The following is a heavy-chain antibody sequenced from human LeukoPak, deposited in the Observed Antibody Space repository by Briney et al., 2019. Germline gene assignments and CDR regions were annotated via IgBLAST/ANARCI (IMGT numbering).Heavy chain of an antibody. CDR2: IYCSGST. Sequence: SETLSLTCTVSGGSISSYYWSWIRQPPGKGLEWIGYIYCSGSTNYNPSLKSRVTISVDTSKNQFSLKLSSVTAADTAVHYCARDRNQAAFDYWGQGTLVTVSS. D-gene: IGHD1-14*01. CDR3: ARDRNQAAFDY. V-gene: IGHV4-59*12. CDR1: GGSISSYY. J-gene: IGHJ4*02.